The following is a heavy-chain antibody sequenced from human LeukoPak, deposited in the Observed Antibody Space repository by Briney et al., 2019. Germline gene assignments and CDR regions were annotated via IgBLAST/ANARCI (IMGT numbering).Heavy chain of an antibody. CDR1: GYTFTSYD. Sequence: RASVKVSCKASGYTFTSYDINWVRQATGQGLEWMGWMNPNSGNTGYAQKFQGRVTMTRNTSISTAYMELSSLRSEDTAVYYCASVFIRAYGMDVWGQGTTVTVSS. CDR3: ASVFIRAYGMDV. D-gene: IGHD3-22*01. J-gene: IGHJ6*02. V-gene: IGHV1-8*01. CDR2: MNPNSGNT.